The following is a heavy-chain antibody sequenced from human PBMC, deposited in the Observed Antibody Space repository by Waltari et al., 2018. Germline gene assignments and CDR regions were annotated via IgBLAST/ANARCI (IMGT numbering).Heavy chain of an antibody. J-gene: IGHJ4*02. Sequence: QVTLRESGPALVKPTQTLTLTCSFSGFSLNTSGLCVTWIRQPPGKALEWLARIDWDDSKYYNRSLKTRLTISKDTSKNQVVLVMTNMDPADTATYFCARDDYTTSYNPLDYWGRGTLVTVSS. D-gene: IGHD3-16*01. CDR2: IDWDDSK. V-gene: IGHV2-70*15. CDR3: ARDDYTTSYNPLDY. CDR1: GFSLNTSGLC.